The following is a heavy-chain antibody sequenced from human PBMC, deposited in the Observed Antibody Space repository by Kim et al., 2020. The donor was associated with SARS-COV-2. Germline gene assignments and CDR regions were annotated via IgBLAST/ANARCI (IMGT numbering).Heavy chain of an antibody. CDR3: ARDRDSSSWWYFDL. Sequence: SVKVSCKASGGTFSSHAISWVRQAPGQGLEWMGGIIPIFGTANYAQKFQGRVTITADESTSTAYMELSSLRSEDTAVYYCARDRDSSSWWYFDLWGRGTLVTVSS. CDR2: IIPIFGTA. D-gene: IGHD6-13*01. V-gene: IGHV1-69*13. J-gene: IGHJ2*01. CDR1: GGTFSSHA.